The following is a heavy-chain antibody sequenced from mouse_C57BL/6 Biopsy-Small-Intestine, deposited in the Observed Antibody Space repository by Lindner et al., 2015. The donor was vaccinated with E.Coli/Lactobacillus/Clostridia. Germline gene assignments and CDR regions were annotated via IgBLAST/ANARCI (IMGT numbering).Heavy chain of an antibody. D-gene: IGHD1-1*01. Sequence: VQLQESGAELVKPGASVKISCKVSGYTFTDHTIHWMKQRPEQGLEWTGYIYPRDGSTKYNEKFKGKATLTADKSSSTAYMQLNSLTSEDSAVYFCARRVDYYAMDYWGQGTSVTVSS. J-gene: IGHJ4*01. CDR2: IYPRDGST. CDR1: GYTFTDHT. V-gene: IGHV1-78*01. CDR3: ARRVDYYAMDY.